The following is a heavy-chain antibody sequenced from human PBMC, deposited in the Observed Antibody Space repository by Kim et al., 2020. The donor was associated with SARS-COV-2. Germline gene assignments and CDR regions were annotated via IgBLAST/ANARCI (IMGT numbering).Heavy chain of an antibody. CDR3: ARDRDSSSWPHRAFDHYYGMDV. CDR1: GFTFSSYG. D-gene: IGHD6-13*01. V-gene: IGHV3-33*05. CDR2: ISYDGSNK. J-gene: IGHJ6*02. Sequence: GGSLRLSCAASGFTFSSYGMHWVRQAPGKGLEWVAVISYDGSNKYYADSVKGRFTISRDNSKNTLYLQMNSLRAEDTAVYYCARDRDSSSWPHRAFDHYYGMDVWGQGTTVTVSS.